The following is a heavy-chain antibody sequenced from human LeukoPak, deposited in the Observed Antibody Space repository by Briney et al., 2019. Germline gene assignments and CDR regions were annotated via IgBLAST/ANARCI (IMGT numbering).Heavy chain of an antibody. CDR3: ARDLFRGAFDY. CDR2: IYTSGST. CDR1: GGSISTYY. Sequence: ASETLSLTCTVSGGSISTYYWSWIRQPAGKGLELIARIYTSGSTNYNPSLNSRLTISVDTSNNQSSLQLCSVTAADTAVYYCARDLFRGAFDYWGQGTLVTVSS. J-gene: IGHJ4*02. V-gene: IGHV4-4*07. D-gene: IGHD3-10*01.